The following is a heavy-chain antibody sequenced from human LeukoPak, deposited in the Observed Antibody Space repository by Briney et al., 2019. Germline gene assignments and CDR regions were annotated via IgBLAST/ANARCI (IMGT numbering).Heavy chain of an antibody. CDR3: AKTQGYYDFWSDLPDV. J-gene: IGHJ6*02. CDR2: VNRLRGGT. CDR1: GFTFSSYA. D-gene: IGHD3-3*01. Sequence: PGVSVRLSCAASGFTFSSYAMSWVRQAPGKGLEWVSGVNRLRGGTNHAHSVKGRFTISRENSKSTLYLQLNSLRAEDTAVYYCAKTQGYYDFWSDLPDVWGRGTTVTVSS. V-gene: IGHV3-23*01.